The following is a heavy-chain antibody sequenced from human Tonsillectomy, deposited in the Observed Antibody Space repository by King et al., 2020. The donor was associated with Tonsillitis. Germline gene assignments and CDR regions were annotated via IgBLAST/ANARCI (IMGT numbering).Heavy chain of an antibody. J-gene: IGHJ4*02. D-gene: IGHD4-17*01. CDR3: ARDGRDYGDYEGVEY. CDR2: ISTYSGNT. CDR1: GYTFTTYG. Sequence: HVQLVESGAEIKKPGASVRVSCKASGYTFTTYGINWVRQAPGQGLEWMGWISTYSGNTQYAQKLQGRATMTTDTSTSTAYMELKSMRSDDTAVYYCARDGRDYGDYEGVEYWGQGPLVTVSS. V-gene: IGHV1-18*04.